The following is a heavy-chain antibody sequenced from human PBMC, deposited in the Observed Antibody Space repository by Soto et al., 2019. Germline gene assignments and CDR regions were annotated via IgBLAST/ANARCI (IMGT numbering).Heavy chain of an antibody. Sequence: EEQLLESGGGLVQPGGSLRLSCAASGFSFSSYGMSWVRQAPGKGLEWVSGISGGGDSTYYADSVKGRCTISRDKSKNALYLQMNSLRAEDTAVYYCARGQHDYGDSDVWFHPWGAGTLGSVSS. J-gene: IGHJ5*02. D-gene: IGHD4-17*01. V-gene: IGHV3-23*01. CDR2: ISGGGDST. CDR1: GFSFSSYG. CDR3: ARGQHDYGDSDVWFHP.